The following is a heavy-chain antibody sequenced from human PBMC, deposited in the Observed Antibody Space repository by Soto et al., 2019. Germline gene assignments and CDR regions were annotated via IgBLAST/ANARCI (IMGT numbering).Heavy chain of an antibody. CDR3: AKDQEDIVLMVYAPHDAFDI. Sequence: QVQLVESGGGVVQPGRSLRLSCAASGFTFSSYGMHWVRQAPGKGLEWVAVISYDGSNKYYADSVKGRFTISRDNSKNTLYLQMNSLRAEDTAVYYCAKDQEDIVLMVYAPHDAFDIWGQGTMVTVSS. CDR1: GFTFSSYG. J-gene: IGHJ3*02. CDR2: ISYDGSNK. D-gene: IGHD2-8*01. V-gene: IGHV3-30*18.